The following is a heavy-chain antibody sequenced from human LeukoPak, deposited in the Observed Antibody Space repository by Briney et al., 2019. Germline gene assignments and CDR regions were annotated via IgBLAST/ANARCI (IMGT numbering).Heavy chain of an antibody. D-gene: IGHD2-2*02. CDR1: GLAFSSYA. J-gene: IGHJ4*02. CDR2: ISVASIT. V-gene: IGHV3-48*02. CDR3: ARSLGYCSSTNCYMADY. Sequence: GGSLRLSCAASGLAFSSYAMNWVRQPPGKGLEWVSTISVASITSYADSVKGRFTISRDNAKNSLYLQMNSLRDEDTAVYYCARSLGYCSSTNCYMADYWGQGTRVTVSS.